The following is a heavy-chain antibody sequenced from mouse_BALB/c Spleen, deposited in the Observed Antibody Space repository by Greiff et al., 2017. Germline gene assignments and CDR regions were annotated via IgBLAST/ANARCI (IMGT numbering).Heavy chain of an antibody. CDR1: GFTFSSYA. V-gene: IGHV5-9-4*01. Sequence: EVMLVESGGGLVKPGGSLKLSCAASGFTFSSYAMSWVRQSPEKRLEWVAEISSGGSYTYYPDTVTGRFTISRDNAKNTLFLQMTSLRSEDTAMYYCARANWAAWFAYWGQGTLVTVSA. CDR3: ARANWAAWFAY. J-gene: IGHJ3*01. CDR2: ISSGGSYT. D-gene: IGHD4-1*01.